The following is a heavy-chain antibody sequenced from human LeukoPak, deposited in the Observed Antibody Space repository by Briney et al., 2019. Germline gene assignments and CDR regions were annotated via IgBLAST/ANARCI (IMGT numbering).Heavy chain of an antibody. J-gene: IGHJ4*02. CDR3: AREGWQLPFDY. D-gene: IGHD2-15*01. Sequence: GGSLRLSCAPSGLTESSNYMRWVRHAPGRGVEWVSVIYSGGSTYYADSVKGRFTISRDNSKNTLYLQMNSLRAEDTAVYYCAREGWQLPFDYWGQGTLVTVSS. CDR2: IYSGGST. CDR1: GLTESSNY. V-gene: IGHV3-53*01.